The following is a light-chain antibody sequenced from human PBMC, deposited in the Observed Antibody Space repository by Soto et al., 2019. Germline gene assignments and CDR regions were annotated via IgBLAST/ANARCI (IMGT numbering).Light chain of an antibody. CDR3: LQHYSWPWT. CDR2: GAS. V-gene: IGKV3-20*01. CDR1: QSVSSTY. Sequence: ETVLTQSPGTLSLSPGERAILSCRASQSVSSTYLAWYQQKPGQAPRLLIYGASSRATGIPDRFSGSGSGTDFTLTISRLEPEDSGVYYCLQHYSWPWTFGQGTKVDIK. J-gene: IGKJ1*01.